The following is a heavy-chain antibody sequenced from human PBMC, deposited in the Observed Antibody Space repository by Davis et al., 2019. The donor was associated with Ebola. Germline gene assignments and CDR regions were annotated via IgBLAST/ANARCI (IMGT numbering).Heavy chain of an antibody. Sequence: SGPTLVKPTETLTLTCTVSGFSLSNARMGVSWIRQPPGKALEWLAHIFSNDEKSYSTSLKSRLTITKDTSKNQVVLTMTNMDPVDTATYYCAHRAAAGTFDPWGQGTLVTVSS. CDR2: IFSNDEK. CDR1: GFSLSNARMG. V-gene: IGHV2-26*01. J-gene: IGHJ5*02. CDR3: AHRAAAGTFDP. D-gene: IGHD6-13*01.